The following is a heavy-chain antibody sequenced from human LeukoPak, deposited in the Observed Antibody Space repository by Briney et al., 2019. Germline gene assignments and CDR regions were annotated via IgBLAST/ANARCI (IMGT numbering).Heavy chain of an antibody. CDR3: ARGLYSAGD. D-gene: IGHD2-2*02. J-gene: IGHJ4*02. CDR1: AFTFSSYW. V-gene: IGHV3-7*04. CDR2: MNQDGSEK. Sequence: AGGSLRLSCAASAFTFSSYWMSWVRQAPGKGLEWVANMNQDGSEKYYVDSVKGRFTISRDNAKNSLYLQMNSLRAEDTAVYYCARGLYSAGDWGQGTLVTVSS.